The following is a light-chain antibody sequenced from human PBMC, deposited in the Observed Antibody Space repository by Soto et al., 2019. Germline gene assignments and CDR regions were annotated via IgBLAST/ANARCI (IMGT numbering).Light chain of an antibody. CDR3: QQYNSYPLT. CDR1: QNIGRF. J-gene: IGKJ4*01. CDR2: VAS. Sequence: IPMTPSPSSLSASVGDKVTIPCRASQNIGRFLNWHQQKPGKAPNVLINVASTLRSGVPSRFSGSGSGTDFNLTINSLQPEDFATYYCQQYNSYPLTFGGGTKVDI. V-gene: IGKV1-39*01.